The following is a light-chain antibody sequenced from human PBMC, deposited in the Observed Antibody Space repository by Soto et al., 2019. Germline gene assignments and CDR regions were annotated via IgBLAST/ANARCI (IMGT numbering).Light chain of an antibody. V-gene: IGLV2-14*01. CDR2: EVS. Sequence: QSVLTQPASVSGSPGQSITISCTGTSSDVGPYNYVSWYQQHPGKAPKVMIYEVSNRPSGVSNRFSGSKSGSTASLTISGLQAEDEADYYCSSYTTTNTLYVFGTGTKVTVL. CDR3: SSYTTTNTLYV. J-gene: IGLJ1*01. CDR1: SSDVGPYNY.